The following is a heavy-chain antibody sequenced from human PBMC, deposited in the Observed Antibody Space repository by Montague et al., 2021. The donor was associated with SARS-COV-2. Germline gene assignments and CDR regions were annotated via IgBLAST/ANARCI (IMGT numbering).Heavy chain of an antibody. D-gene: IGHD2-15*01. Sequence: SETLSLTCTVSGGSISSYYWSWIRQPPGKGLEWIGYIYYSGCTNYNPSLKSRVTISVDTSKNQFSLKLSSVTAADTAVYYCARRSLGYCSGGSCYSAFDPWGQGTLVTVSS. V-gene: IGHV4-59*01. CDR2: IYYSGCT. CDR3: ARRSLGYCSGGSCYSAFDP. J-gene: IGHJ5*02. CDR1: GGSISSYY.